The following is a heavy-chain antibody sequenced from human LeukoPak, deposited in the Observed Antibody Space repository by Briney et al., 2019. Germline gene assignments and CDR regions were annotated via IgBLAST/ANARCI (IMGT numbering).Heavy chain of an antibody. CDR1: GYTFTGYY. CDR3: ARALTYSGSPDNWFDP. J-gene: IGHJ5*02. Sequence: ASVKVSCKASGYTFTGYYMHWVRQAPGQGLEWMGWINPNSGGTNYAQKFQGRVTMTRDTSISTAYMELSRLRSDDTAVYYCARALTYSGSPDNWFDPWGQGTLATVSS. V-gene: IGHV1-2*02. D-gene: IGHD6-6*01. CDR2: INPNSGGT.